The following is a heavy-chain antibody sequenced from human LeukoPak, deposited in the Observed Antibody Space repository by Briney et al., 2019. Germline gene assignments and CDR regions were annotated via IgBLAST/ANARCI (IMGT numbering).Heavy chain of an antibody. V-gene: IGHV4-31*03. CDR1: GGSISSGGYY. D-gene: IGHD3-22*01. Sequence: PSETLSLTCTVSGGSISSGGYYWSWIRQHPGKGLEWIGYIYYSGSTYYNPSLKSRVTISVDTSKNQFSPKLSSVTAADTAVYYCARGNYYDSSGYYSVPDYWGQGTLVTVSS. CDR2: IYYSGST. J-gene: IGHJ4*02. CDR3: ARGNYYDSSGYYSVPDY.